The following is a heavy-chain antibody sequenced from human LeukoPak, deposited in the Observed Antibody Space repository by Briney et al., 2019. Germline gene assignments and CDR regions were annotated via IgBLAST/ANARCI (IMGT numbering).Heavy chain of an antibody. CDR2: IYYSGST. V-gene: IGHV4-39*01. D-gene: IGHD2-21*01. Sequence: SETLSLTCAVSGGSISGSIYYRGWIRQPPGKGLEWIGSIYYSGSTYYNPSLKSRVTISVDTSKNQFSLKLTSVTAADTAVYYCARHGHCGGHDHWGQGTLVTVSS. CDR3: ARHGHCGGHDH. J-gene: IGHJ5*02. CDR1: GGSISGSIYY.